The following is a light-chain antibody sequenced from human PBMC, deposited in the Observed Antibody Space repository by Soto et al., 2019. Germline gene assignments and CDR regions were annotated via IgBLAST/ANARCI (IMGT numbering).Light chain of an antibody. CDR1: QSVSSTY. CDR3: QQYGSSPWT. Sequence: EIVLTQSPGTLSLSPGERVTLSCRASQSVSSTYLAWYQQTPGQAPRLLIYGASSRATGIPDRFSGSGSGTDFTLTINSLEPEDFAVYYCQQYGSSPWTFGQGTKVESK. V-gene: IGKV3-20*01. CDR2: GAS. J-gene: IGKJ1*01.